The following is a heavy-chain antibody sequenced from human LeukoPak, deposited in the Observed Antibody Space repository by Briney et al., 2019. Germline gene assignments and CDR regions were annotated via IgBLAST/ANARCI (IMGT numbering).Heavy chain of an antibody. CDR1: GGSISSYY. CDR2: ISRSSSYI. D-gene: IGHD5-12*01. CDR3: ARGPSGYHNT. J-gene: IGHJ4*02. V-gene: IGHV3-21*01. Sequence: ETLSLTCTVSGGSISSYYWSWIRQPPGKGLEWVSSISRSSSYIYYADSMKGRFTISRDNANNSLFLQMNSLRAEDTAVYYWARGPSGYHNTGGQGTLVTVSS.